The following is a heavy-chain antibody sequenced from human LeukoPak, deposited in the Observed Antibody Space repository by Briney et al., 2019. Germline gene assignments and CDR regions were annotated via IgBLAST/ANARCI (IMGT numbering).Heavy chain of an antibody. J-gene: IGHJ4*02. Sequence: PGGSLRLSCAASGFTFSSYSMNWIRQAPGKGLEWVSYISSGSYTIYYADSVKGRFTISRDNAKNSLFLRMNSLRAEDTAVYYCAREGIAVPGAYDYWGQGTLVTVSS. CDR3: AREGIAVPGAYDY. D-gene: IGHD6-13*01. V-gene: IGHV3-48*01. CDR2: ISSGSYTI. CDR1: GFTFSSYS.